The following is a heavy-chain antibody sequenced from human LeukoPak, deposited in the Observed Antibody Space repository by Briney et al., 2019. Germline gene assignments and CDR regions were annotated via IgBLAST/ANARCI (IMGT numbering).Heavy chain of an antibody. Sequence: GGSLRLSCATSEFTFSGYGMHWVRQAPGKGLEWVTVIWSDGSNKYYADSVKGRFTISRDNSKNTLYLQMNSLRAEDTAVYYCAKDGGITIFGVVGEYFQHWGQGTLVTVSS. V-gene: IGHV3-30*02. D-gene: IGHD3-3*01. CDR1: EFTFSGYG. CDR2: IWSDGSNK. CDR3: AKDGGITIFGVVGEYFQH. J-gene: IGHJ1*01.